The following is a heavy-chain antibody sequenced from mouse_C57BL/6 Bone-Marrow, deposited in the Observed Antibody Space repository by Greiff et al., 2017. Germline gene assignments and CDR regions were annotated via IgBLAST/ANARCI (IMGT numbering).Heavy chain of an antibody. J-gene: IGHJ1*03. V-gene: IGHV1-63*01. D-gene: IGHD4-1*01. CDR3: ARRLGHWYFDV. CDR1: GYTFTNYW. CDR2: IYPGGGYT. Sequence: VQLVESGAELVRPGTSVKMSCKASGYTFTNYWIGWAKQRPGHGLEWIGDIYPGGGYTNYNEKFKGKATLTADKSSSTAYMQFSSLTSEDSAIYYCARRLGHWYFDVWGTGTTVTVSS.